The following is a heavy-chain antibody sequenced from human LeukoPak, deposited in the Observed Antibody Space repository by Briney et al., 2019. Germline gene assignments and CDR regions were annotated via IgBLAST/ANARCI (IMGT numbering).Heavy chain of an antibody. CDR3: ARVPGGGTAAN. D-gene: IGHD1-7*01. V-gene: IGHV4-61*01. CDR2: IYYSGST. J-gene: IGHJ3*01. Sequence: PSETLSLTCTVSGGSVSSGSYYWSWIRQPPGKGLEWIGYIYYSGSTNYSPSLKSRVTISVDTSKNQFSLKLRSVTAADTAVYYCARVPGGGTAANWGQGTMVTVSS. CDR1: GGSVSSGSYY.